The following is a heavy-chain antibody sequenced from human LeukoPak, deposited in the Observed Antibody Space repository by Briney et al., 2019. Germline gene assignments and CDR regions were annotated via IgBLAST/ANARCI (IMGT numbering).Heavy chain of an antibody. CDR1: GGSISSSSYY. V-gene: IGHV4-39*01. J-gene: IGHJ6*02. Sequence: PSETLSLTCTVSGGSISSSSYYWGWIRQPPGKGLGWIGSIYYSGSTYYNPSLKSRVTISVDTSKNQFSLKLSSVTAADTAVYYCARHRPFITSHWRDYYYGMDVWGQGTTVTVSS. CDR3: ARHRPFITSHWRDYYYGMDV. D-gene: IGHD2-2*01. CDR2: IYYSGST.